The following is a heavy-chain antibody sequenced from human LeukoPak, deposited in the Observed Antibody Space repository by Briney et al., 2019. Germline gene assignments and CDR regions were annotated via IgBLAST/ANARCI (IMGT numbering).Heavy chain of an antibody. V-gene: IGHV3-30-3*01. D-gene: IGHD6-19*01. J-gene: IGHJ4*02. Sequence: GGSLGLSCAASEFTFSSYAMHWVRQAPGKGLEWVAAISFDGDNEYYADSVKGRFTISRDNSKNTMYLQMNSLRAEDTAVYYCAKDWTFLAVAVTGWGQGTLVTVSS. CDR3: AKDWTFLAVAVTG. CDR2: ISFDGDNE. CDR1: EFTFSSYA.